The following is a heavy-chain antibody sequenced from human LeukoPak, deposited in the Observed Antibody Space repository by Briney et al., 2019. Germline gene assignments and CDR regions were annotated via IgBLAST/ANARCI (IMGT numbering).Heavy chain of an antibody. CDR1: GFTFRSYA. CDR2: ISYDERNK. CDR3: ARGKDTAMVNYGMDV. J-gene: IGHJ6*02. D-gene: IGHD5-18*01. Sequence: GGSLRLSCAASGFTFRSYAMHWVRQAPGKGLEWVAVISYDERNKYYADSVKGRFTISRDNSKNTLYLQMNSLRTEDTAVYYCARGKDTAMVNYGMDVWGQGTTVTVSS. V-gene: IGHV3-30*04.